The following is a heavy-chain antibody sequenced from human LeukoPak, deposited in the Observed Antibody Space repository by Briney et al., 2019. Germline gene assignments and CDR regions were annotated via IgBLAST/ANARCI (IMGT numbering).Heavy chain of an antibody. D-gene: IGHD6-13*01. CDR3: ASANSSSWPHEYGY. J-gene: IGHJ4*02. CDR1: GFTVSSNY. V-gene: IGHV3-53*01. Sequence: QPGGSLRLSCAASGFTVSSNYMSWVRQAPGKGLEWVPVIYSGGSTYYADSVKGRFTISRDNSKNTLYLQMNSLRAEDTAVYYCASANSSSWPHEYGYWGQGTLVTVSS. CDR2: IYSGGST.